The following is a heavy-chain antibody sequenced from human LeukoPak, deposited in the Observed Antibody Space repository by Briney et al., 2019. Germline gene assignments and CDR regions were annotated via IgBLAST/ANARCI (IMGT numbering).Heavy chain of an antibody. Sequence: GGSLRLSCAASGFTFSRYSMNWVRQAPGKGLEWVSSISSSSSFIYYADSVKGRFTISRDNAKNSLYLQMNSLRAGDTAVYYCARDPLLGSCSTISCPHLDYWGQGTLVTVSS. D-gene: IGHD2-2*01. CDR3: ARDPLLGSCSTISCPHLDY. CDR2: ISSSSSFI. V-gene: IGHV3-21*01. CDR1: GFTFSRYS. J-gene: IGHJ4*02.